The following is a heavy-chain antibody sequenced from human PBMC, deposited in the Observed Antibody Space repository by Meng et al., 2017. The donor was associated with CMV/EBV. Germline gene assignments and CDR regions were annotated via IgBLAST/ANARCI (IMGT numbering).Heavy chain of an antibody. CDR1: GFTFANYG. CDR2: IRHDGTTK. D-gene: IGHD3-16*01. V-gene: IGHV3-30*02. CDR3: AKDLLLFGGANAYFDH. Sequence: GGSLRLSCAASGFTFANYGMHWVRQTPGKGLEWVAFIRHDGTTKFYGDSVKGRFTISRDNSKNTVYLQMNSLRPEETAIYYCAKDLLLFGGANAYFDHWGQGTLVTVS. J-gene: IGHJ4*02.